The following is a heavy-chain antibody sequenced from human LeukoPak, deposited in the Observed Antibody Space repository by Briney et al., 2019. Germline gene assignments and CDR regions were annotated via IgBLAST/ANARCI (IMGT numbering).Heavy chain of an antibody. V-gene: IGHV4-59*12. CDR3: ARFIAAAGTFH. CDR1: GGSISGYY. J-gene: IGHJ4*02. D-gene: IGHD6-13*01. CDR2: IYYSGST. Sequence: SETLSLTCAVSGGSISGYYWSWIRQSPDKGLEWIGYIYYSGSTNYNPSLQSRVTISVDTSKNQFSLKLSSVTAADTAVYYCARFIAAAGTFHWGQGTLVTVSS.